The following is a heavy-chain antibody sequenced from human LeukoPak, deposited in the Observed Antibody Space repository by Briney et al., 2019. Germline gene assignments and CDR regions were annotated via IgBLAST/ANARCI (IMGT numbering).Heavy chain of an antibody. CDR3: AKDRAGNSWNFDY. J-gene: IGHJ4*02. D-gene: IGHD6-13*01. CDR1: GFTFSSYA. Sequence: GGSLRLSCEASGFTFSSYAMSWVRQAPGKGLEWVSVISGSGGSTYYADSVKGRFTISRDTSNKMVYLQMNSLRTEDMAVYYCAKDRAGNSWNFDYWGQGTLVAVSS. V-gene: IGHV3-23*01. CDR2: ISGSGGST.